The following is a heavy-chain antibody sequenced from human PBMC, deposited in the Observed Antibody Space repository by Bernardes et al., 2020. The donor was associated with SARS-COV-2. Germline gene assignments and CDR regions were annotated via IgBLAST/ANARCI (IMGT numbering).Heavy chain of an antibody. V-gene: IGHV4-59*08. Sequence: SEPLSLTCTVSGGSISSYYWSWIRQPPGKGLEWIGYIYYSGSTNYNPSLKSRVTISVDTSKNQFSLKLSSVTAADTAVYYCARLGVRGVVVVPAALGYFQHWGQGTLVTVSS. J-gene: IGHJ1*01. CDR2: IYYSGST. D-gene: IGHD2-2*01. CDR1: GGSISSYY. CDR3: ARLGVRGVVVVPAALGYFQH.